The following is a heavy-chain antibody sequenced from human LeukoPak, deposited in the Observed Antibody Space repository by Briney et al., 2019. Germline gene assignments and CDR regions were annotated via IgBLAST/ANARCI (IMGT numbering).Heavy chain of an antibody. D-gene: IGHD2-21*01. CDR1: GYTFTGYY. V-gene: IGHV1-2*02. CDR2: INPNSGGT. J-gene: IGHJ3*02. Sequence: ASVKVSCKASGYTFTGYYMHWVRQAPGQGLEWMGWINPNSGGTNYAQKFQGRVTMTRDTSISTAYMELSRVRSDDTAVYYCARSEYCGGDCYSDAFDIWGQGTMVTVSS. CDR3: ARSEYCGGDCYSDAFDI.